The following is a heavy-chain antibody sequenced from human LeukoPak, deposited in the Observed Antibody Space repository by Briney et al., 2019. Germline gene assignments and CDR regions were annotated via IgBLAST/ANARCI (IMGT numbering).Heavy chain of an antibody. CDR3: AKGSRVGPMSVMDY. CDR2: NSGSGNST. CDR1: GFTLSHYA. J-gene: IGHJ4*02. V-gene: IGHV3-23*01. D-gene: IGHD1-26*01. Sequence: PGGSLRLSCVASGFTLSHYAMNWVRQAPGKGLEWVSANSGSGNSTYYADSVKGRFTISRDNSKNTLYLQMNSLRAEDTAVYYCAKGSRVGPMSVMDYGGQGTLLTVSS.